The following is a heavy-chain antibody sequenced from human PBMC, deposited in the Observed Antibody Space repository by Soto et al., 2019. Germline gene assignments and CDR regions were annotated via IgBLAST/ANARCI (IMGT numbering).Heavy chain of an antibody. Sequence: GGSLRLSCAASGFTFSSYWMSWVRQAPGKGLEWVANIKQDGSEKYYVDSVKGRFTISRDNAKNSLYLQMNSLRAEDTAVYYCARDQDRYDILTGSPRYFDYWGQGTLVTVSS. CDR2: IKQDGSEK. D-gene: IGHD3-9*01. V-gene: IGHV3-7*01. J-gene: IGHJ4*02. CDR1: GFTFSSYW. CDR3: ARDQDRYDILTGSPRYFDY.